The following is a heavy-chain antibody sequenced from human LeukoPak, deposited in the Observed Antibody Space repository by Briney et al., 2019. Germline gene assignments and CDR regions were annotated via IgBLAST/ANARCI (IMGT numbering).Heavy chain of an antibody. CDR3: VRELAVARAAFDM. Sequence: SETLSLTCAVFGGSFSGYYWSWIRQPPARGLEWIGEINHRGGTNYNPSLKSRVSISVDTSKNQFSLNLRSVTAADTPVYSCVRELAVARAAFDMWGQGTMVTVSS. CDR1: GGSFSGYY. CDR2: INHRGGT. J-gene: IGHJ3*02. V-gene: IGHV4-34*01. D-gene: IGHD6-19*01.